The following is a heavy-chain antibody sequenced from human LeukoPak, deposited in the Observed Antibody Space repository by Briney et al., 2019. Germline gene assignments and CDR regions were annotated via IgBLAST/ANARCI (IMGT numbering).Heavy chain of an antibody. V-gene: IGHV3-23*01. CDR2: IGGSGGST. J-gene: IGHJ1*01. CDR3: AAYSGSYPEYFQY. Sequence: GGSLRLSCAASGFTFSSYGMSWVRQAPGKGLEWVSAIGGSGGSTYYADSVKGRFTISRDNSKNTLYLQMNSLRAEDTAVYYCAAYSGSYPEYFQYWGQGILVTVSS. CDR1: GFTFSSYG. D-gene: IGHD1-26*01.